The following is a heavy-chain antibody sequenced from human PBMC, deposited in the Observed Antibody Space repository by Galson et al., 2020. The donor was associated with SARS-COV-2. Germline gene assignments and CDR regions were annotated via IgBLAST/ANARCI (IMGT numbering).Heavy chain of an antibody. CDR1: GDSINSASYW. Sequence: SETLSLTCTASGDSINSASYWWTWIRQHPGKGLEWIGYIYHSGTTYYNPSLSSRVTVSIDTFNNQFSLKLTSVTAADTAVYYCARRRGETSLDPWGQGILVTVSS. CDR2: IYHSGTT. CDR3: ARRRGETSLDP. J-gene: IGHJ5*02. D-gene: IGHD3-10*01. V-gene: IGHV4-31*03.